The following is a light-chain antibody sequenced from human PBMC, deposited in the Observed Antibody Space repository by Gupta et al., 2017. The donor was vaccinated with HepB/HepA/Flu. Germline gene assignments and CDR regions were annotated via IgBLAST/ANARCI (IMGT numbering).Light chain of an antibody. CDR1: QSLLHSNGYNY. CDR3: RQALQTPST. CDR2: LGS. J-gene: IGKJ4*01. Sequence: IVMTQSPLSLPVTPGEPASISCRSSQSLLHSNGYNYLDWYLQKPGQSPQLLIYLGSNRASGVPDRFSGSGSGTDFTLKISRVEAEDVGVYYCRQALQTPSTFGXGTKVEIK. V-gene: IGKV2-28*01.